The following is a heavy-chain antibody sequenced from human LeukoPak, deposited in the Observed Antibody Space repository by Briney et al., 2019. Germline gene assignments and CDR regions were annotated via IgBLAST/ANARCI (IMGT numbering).Heavy chain of an antibody. CDR1: GGSISSGGYF. CDR2: VYYTGNI. Sequence: SETLSLTCTVSGGSISSGGYFWSWIRQHPGKGLEWIGYVYYTGNIYYTPSLKSPLIISVDTSKNQFSLKLRSVTTADTAVYYCARENVVITAQGFDYWGQGTLVTVSS. CDR3: ARENVVITAQGFDY. V-gene: IGHV4-31*01. D-gene: IGHD2-15*01. J-gene: IGHJ4*02.